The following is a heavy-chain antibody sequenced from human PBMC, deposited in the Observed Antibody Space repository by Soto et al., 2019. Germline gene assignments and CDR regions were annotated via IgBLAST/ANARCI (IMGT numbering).Heavy chain of an antibody. Sequence: PGESLKISCKAFANTSTTYWISWVRQIPGKGLEWMGRIDPSDADTTYSPSFQGHVFISADKSIHTAYLQWNSLKASDTAMYYCARHEELTFDYWGQGTLVTVSS. J-gene: IGHJ4*02. CDR3: ARHEELTFDY. CDR2: IDPSDADT. CDR1: ANTSTTYW. V-gene: IGHV5-10-1*01.